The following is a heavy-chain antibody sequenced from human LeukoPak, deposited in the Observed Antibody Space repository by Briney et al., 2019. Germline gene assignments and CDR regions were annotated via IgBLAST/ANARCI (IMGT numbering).Heavy chain of an antibody. D-gene: IGHD1-1*01. V-gene: IGHV1-46*01. Sequence: ASVKVSCKASGYTFTSYYMHWVRQAPGQGLEWMGIINPSGGSTSYAQKFQGRVTMTRDISINTAYMELSSLRSDDTAVYFCARGRVSSSTWYSTYYYYFYMDVWGKGTTVTVSS. CDR2: INPSGGST. CDR1: GYTFTSYY. J-gene: IGHJ6*03. CDR3: ARGRVSSSTWYSTYYYYFYMDV.